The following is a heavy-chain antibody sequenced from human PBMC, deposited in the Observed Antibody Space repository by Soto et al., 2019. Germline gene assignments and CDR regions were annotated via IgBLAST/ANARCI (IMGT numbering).Heavy chain of an antibody. Sequence: PGGSLRLSCAASGFTFDDYAMHWVRQAPGKGLEWVSGISWNSGSIGYADSVKGRFTISRDNAKNSLYLQMNSLRAEDTALYYCAKDRAYYYDSSGSPGFDPWGQGTLVTVSS. CDR2: ISWNSGSI. CDR1: GFTFDDYA. J-gene: IGHJ5*02. CDR3: AKDRAYYYDSSGSPGFDP. V-gene: IGHV3-9*01. D-gene: IGHD3-22*01.